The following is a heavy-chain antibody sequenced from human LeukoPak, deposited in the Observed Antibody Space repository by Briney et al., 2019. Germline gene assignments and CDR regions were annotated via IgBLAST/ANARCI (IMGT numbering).Heavy chain of an antibody. Sequence: GGSLRLSCSTSGFTFGDYAMSWVRQVPGQGLEWVGFIQAKAYGGATKYAASVNGRFSISRDDSQSIANLQMNDLKTEDTAVYYCTRAPHPRCSSSGCYLDYWGQGTLVTVSS. CDR2: IQAKAYGGAT. CDR3: TRAPHPRCSSSGCYLDY. J-gene: IGHJ4*02. D-gene: IGHD2-2*01. V-gene: IGHV3-49*04. CDR1: GFTFGDYA.